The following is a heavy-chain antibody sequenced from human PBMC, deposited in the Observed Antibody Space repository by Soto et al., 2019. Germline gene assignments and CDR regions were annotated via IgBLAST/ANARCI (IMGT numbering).Heavy chain of an antibody. V-gene: IGHV3-66*01. CDR2: MYSGGET. CDR1: GFSVGISY. J-gene: IGHJ4*02. CDR3: ARDPDSYGSYYFDY. D-gene: IGHD5-18*01. Sequence: GGSLRLSCEGSGFSVGISYMSWVRQVPGKGLEWVSIMYSGGETYYADSVKGRFTISRDNSKNTLYLQMNSLRAEDTAVYYCARDPDSYGSYYFDYWGQGTLVTVSS.